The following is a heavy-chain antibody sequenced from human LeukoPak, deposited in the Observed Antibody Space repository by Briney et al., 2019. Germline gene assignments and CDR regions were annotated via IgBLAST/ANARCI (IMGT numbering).Heavy chain of an antibody. CDR2: IHSGGTT. Sequence: GGSLRVSCAASGLTVSNNFMSWVRQAPGKGLEWVSVIHSGGTTFYADSVKGRLTISRDNLQNTLYLQMSLLRTEDTAVYYCVRGHYAGSAFWGQGTLVTVSS. CDR1: GLTVSNNF. CDR3: VRGHYAGSAF. D-gene: IGHD2-2*01. V-gene: IGHV3-53*01. J-gene: IGHJ4*02.